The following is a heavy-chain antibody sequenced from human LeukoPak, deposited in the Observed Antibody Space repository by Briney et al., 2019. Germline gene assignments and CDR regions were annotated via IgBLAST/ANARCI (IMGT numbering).Heavy chain of an antibody. V-gene: IGHV3-7*03. CDR3: GGARRSAACGGY. Sequence: GGSLRLSCAASGFTFSVYWMSWVRQAPGKELEWVGNISPDGGLQFYVDSVKGRFTISRDNAKNSLYLQMDSLRAEDTAIYYCGGARRSAACGGYWGQGALVTVSS. J-gene: IGHJ4*02. CDR2: ISPDGGLQ. CDR1: GFTFSVYW. D-gene: IGHD2-15*01.